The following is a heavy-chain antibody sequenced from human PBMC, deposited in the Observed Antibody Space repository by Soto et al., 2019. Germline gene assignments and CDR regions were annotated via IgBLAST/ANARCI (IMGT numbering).Heavy chain of an antibody. CDR3: TTDPSIAARPNEDFQH. CDR2: IKSKTDGGTT. V-gene: IGHV3-15*01. J-gene: IGHJ1*01. Sequence: GGSLRLSCAASGFTFSNAWMSWVRQAPGKGLEWVGRIKSKTDGGTTDYAAPVKGRFTISRDDSKNTLYLQMNSLKTEDTAVYYCTTDPSIAARPNEDFQHWGQGTLVTVSS. D-gene: IGHD6-6*01. CDR1: GFTFSNAW.